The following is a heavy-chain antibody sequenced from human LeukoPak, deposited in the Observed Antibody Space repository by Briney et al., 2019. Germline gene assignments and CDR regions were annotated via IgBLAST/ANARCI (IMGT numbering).Heavy chain of an antibody. CDR1: GFAFSSYG. J-gene: IGHJ6*03. D-gene: IGHD2-15*01. CDR2: IRYDGSNK. Sequence: PGGSLRLSCAASGFAFSSYGMHWVRQAPGKGLEWVAFIRYDGSNKYYADSVKGRFTISRDNSKNTLYLQMNSLRAEDTAVYYCAKDGFTRETVYYYYYMDVWGKGTTVTISS. CDR3: AKDGFTRETVYYYYYMDV. V-gene: IGHV3-30*02.